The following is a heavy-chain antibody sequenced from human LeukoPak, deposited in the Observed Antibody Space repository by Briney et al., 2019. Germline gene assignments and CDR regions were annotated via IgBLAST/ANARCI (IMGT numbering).Heavy chain of an antibody. J-gene: IGHJ4*02. CDR1: GGSVSSGSYY. Sequence: PSETLSLTCTVSGGSVSSGSYYWSWIRQPPGKGLEWMGYIYYSGNTNYNLSLKSRVTISVDTSKNQFSLKLSSVTAADTAVYYCARDVAGGDGFDYWGQGTLATVSS. V-gene: IGHV4-61*01. CDR3: ARDVAGGDGFDY. CDR2: IYYSGNT. D-gene: IGHD3-16*01.